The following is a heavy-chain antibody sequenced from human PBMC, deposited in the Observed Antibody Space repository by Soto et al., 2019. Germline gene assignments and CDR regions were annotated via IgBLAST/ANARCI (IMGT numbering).Heavy chain of an antibody. D-gene: IGHD3-10*01. J-gene: IGHJ6*02. CDR2: ISYDGSNQ. CDR3: ASGGITMVRGVIITSGYYYGMDV. V-gene: IGHV3-30-3*01. Sequence: GESLRLSCDASGCTFSTYALHWVRQAPGKGLEWVAFISYDGSNQYYADSVKGRFTISRDNSKNTLYLQMNSLRAEDTAVYYCASGGITMVRGVIITSGYYYGMDVWGQGTTVTVSS. CDR1: GCTFSTYA.